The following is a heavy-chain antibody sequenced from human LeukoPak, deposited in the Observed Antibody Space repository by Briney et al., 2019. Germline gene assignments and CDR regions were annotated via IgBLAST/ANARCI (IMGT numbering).Heavy chain of an antibody. D-gene: IGHD1-26*01. CDR2: ITSSRSYI. CDR3: ARDPGIGDY. V-gene: IGHV3-21*01. CDR1: GFTFSNYN. J-gene: IGHJ4*02. Sequence: GGSLRLSCAASGFTFSNYNMHWVRQAPGKGLEWVSCITSSRSYIDYADSVKGRFTVSRDNAKNSLYLQMNSLRAEDTAVYYCARDPGIGDYWGQGTLVTVSS.